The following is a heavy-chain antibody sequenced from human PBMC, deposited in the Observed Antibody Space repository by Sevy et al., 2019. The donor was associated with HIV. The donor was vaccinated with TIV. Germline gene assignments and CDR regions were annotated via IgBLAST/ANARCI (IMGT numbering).Heavy chain of an antibody. CDR2: IYSGDST. Sequence: GGSLRLSCAASGFSVSNSYMSWVRQAPGKGLQWVSVIYSGDSTYYTDSVKGRLTIFRDNSKNTRYLQMNSLRAEDTAVYYYARLSLYYYDSSGYYTTGHAFDIWGQGTMVTVSS. CDR1: GFSVSNSY. V-gene: IGHV3-53*01. CDR3: ARLSLYYYDSSGYYTTGHAFDI. D-gene: IGHD3-22*01. J-gene: IGHJ3*02.